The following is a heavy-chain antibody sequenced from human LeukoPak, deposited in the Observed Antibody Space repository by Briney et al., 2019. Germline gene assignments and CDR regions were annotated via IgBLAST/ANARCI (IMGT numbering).Heavy chain of an antibody. D-gene: IGHD3-22*01. CDR1: AFTFRSYA. V-gene: IGHV3-23*01. Sequence: GGSLRLSCAASAFTFRSYAMSGVRQAPGKGLEWVSAISGSGGSTYYADSVKGRFTISRDNSKNTLYLQMNSLRAEDTAVYYCAKAFPEYYYDSSGYWVVGAFDIWGQGTMVTVSS. CDR2: ISGSGGST. CDR3: AKAFPEYYYDSSGYWVVGAFDI. J-gene: IGHJ3*02.